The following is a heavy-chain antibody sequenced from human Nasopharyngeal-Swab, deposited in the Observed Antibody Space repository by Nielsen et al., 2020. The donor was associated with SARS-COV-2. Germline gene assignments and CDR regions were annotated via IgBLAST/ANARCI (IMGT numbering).Heavy chain of an antibody. CDR2: INPNSGGT. CDR3: ARVGESSGWDFDY. J-gene: IGHJ4*02. V-gene: IGHV1-2*02. Sequence: ASVNVSCMASGYTFTGYYMHWVRQAPGQGLEWMGWINPNSGGTNYAQKFQGRVTMTRDTSISTAYMELSRLRSDDTAVYYCARVGESSGWDFDYWGQGTLVTVSS. D-gene: IGHD6-19*01. CDR1: GYTFTGYY.